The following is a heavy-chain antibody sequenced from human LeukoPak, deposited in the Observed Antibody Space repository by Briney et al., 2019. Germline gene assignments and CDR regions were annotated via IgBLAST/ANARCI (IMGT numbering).Heavy chain of an antibody. CDR2: INPNSGGT. J-gene: IGHJ4*02. CDR3: ARNYDIWGGGSDY. D-gene: IGHD3-9*01. CDR1: GYTFTGYY. Sequence: ASVKVSCKASGYTFTGYYMHWVRQAPGQGLEWMGWINPNSGGTNYAQKFQGRVTMTRDTSISTAYMELSRLRSDDTAVCYCARNYDIWGGGSDYWGQGTLVTVSS. V-gene: IGHV1-2*02.